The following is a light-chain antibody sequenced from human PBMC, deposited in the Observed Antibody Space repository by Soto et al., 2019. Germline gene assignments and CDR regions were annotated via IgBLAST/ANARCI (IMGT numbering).Light chain of an antibody. V-gene: IGKV3-15*01. CDR1: QSVSSD. CDR2: AAS. Sequence: EIRMSQSPATLSVSTGDRATLSCRASQSVSSDLAWYHQKPGQALRLLIYAASTRATGIPARFSGSGSGTEFTLTISSLQSEDFAVYYCQQYNNWPRTFGQGTK. J-gene: IGKJ1*01. CDR3: QQYNNWPRT.